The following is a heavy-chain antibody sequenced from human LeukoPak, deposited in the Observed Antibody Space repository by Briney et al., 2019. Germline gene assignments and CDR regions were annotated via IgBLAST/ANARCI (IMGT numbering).Heavy chain of an antibody. CDR2: ISSSSSYI. CDR1: GFTFSSYS. D-gene: IGHD4-17*01. J-gene: IGHJ4*02. V-gene: IGHV3-21*01. CDR3: ARVPLTTVTTDFDY. Sequence: GGSLRLSCAASGFTFSSYSMNWVRQAPGKGLEWVSSISSSSSYIYYADSVKGRFTISRDNAKNSLYLQMNSLRAEDAAVYYCARVPLTTVTTDFDYWGQGTLVTVSS.